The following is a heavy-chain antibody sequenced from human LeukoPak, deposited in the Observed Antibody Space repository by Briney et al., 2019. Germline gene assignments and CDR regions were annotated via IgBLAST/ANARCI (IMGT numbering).Heavy chain of an antibody. V-gene: IGHV4-59*08. CDR1: GGSISTDY. D-gene: IGHD6-6*01. Sequence: SSETLSLTCTVSGGSISTDYWSWIRQPPGKGLEWIGYMYNSGGTNYNPSLKSRVTISVDTSKNQFSLKLSSVTAEDTAVYYCARGHNSSSSGFYYYYMDVWGRGTTVTVSS. CDR3: ARGHNSSSSGFYYYYMDV. J-gene: IGHJ6*03. CDR2: MYNSGGT.